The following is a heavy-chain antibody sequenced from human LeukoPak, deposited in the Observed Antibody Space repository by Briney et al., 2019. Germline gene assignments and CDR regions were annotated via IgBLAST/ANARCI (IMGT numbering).Heavy chain of an antibody. D-gene: IGHD1-26*01. Sequence: SETLSLTCTVSGGSISGYYWSWIRQPPGKGLELIGYISYSGSTNYNPSLKSRVTISLDTSKNQFSLKLASMTAADTAVYFCARYDGGSYGMSFEYWGQGSLVTVSS. CDR1: GGSISGYY. V-gene: IGHV4-59*08. J-gene: IGHJ4*02. CDR3: ARYDGGSYGMSFEY. CDR2: ISYSGST.